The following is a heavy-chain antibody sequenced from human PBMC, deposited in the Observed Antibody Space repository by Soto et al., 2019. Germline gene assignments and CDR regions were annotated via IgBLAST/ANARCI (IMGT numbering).Heavy chain of an antibody. CDR1: GYSFTSYW. Sequence: PGESLKISCKGSGYSFTSYWIGWVRQMPGKGLEWMGIIYPGDSHTRYSPSFQGQVTISADKSISTAYLQWSSLKASDTAMYYCERPYYYDSSGYSNWFDPWGQGTLVTVSS. CDR3: ERPYYYDSSGYSNWFDP. D-gene: IGHD3-22*01. J-gene: IGHJ5*02. V-gene: IGHV5-51*01. CDR2: IYPGDSHT.